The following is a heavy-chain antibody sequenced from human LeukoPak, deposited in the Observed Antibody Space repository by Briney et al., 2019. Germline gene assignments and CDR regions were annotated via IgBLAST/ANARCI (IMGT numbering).Heavy chain of an antibody. CDR2: ISSSSSYI. J-gene: IGHJ4*02. V-gene: IGHV3-21*01. CDR3: ARDWDTAMVTSDY. D-gene: IGHD5-18*01. Sequence: GGSLRLSRAASGFTFSRFSLNWGPQAPQKGVEWVSSISSSSSYIYYADSVKGRFTISRDNAKNSLYLQMNSLRAEDTAVYYCARDWDTAMVTSDYWGQGTLVTVSS. CDR1: GFTFSRFS.